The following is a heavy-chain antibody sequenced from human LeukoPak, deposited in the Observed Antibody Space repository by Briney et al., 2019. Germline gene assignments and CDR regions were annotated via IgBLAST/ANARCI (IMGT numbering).Heavy chain of an antibody. D-gene: IGHD6-13*01. CDR3: ARGTYSSSWYLPNWFDP. V-gene: IGHV4-34*01. J-gene: IGHJ5*02. CDR2: INHSGST. Sequence: SETLSLTCAVYGGSFSGYYWSWIRQSPGKGLEWIGEINHSGSTNYNPSLKSRVTISVDKSKNQFSLKLSSVTAADTAVYYCARGTYSSSWYLPNWFDPWGQGTLVTVSS. CDR1: GGSFSGYY.